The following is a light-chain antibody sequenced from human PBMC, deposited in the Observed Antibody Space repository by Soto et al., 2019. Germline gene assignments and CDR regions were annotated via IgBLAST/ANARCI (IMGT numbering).Light chain of an antibody. CDR1: SSNIGNNA. V-gene: IGLV1-36*01. Sequence: QSVLTQPPSVSEAPRQRVTISCSGSSSNIGNNAVNWYQQLPGKTPKLLIYYDDLLPSGVSDRFSGSKSGTSASLAISGLQSEDEADYYCAAWDDSLNGRVFGTGTKV. CDR3: AAWDDSLNGRV. CDR2: YDD. J-gene: IGLJ1*01.